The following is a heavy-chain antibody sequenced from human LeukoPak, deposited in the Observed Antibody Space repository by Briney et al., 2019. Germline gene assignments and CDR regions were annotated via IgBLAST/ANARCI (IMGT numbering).Heavy chain of an antibody. D-gene: IGHD4-17*01. CDR3: ARGLGYGDYARSRYYFDY. CDR2: IYYSGST. V-gene: IGHV4-31*03. J-gene: IGHJ4*02. CDR1: GGSISSGGYY. Sequence: SETLSLTCTVSGGSISSGGYYWSWIRQHPGQGLEWIVYIYYSGSTYYNPSLKSRVTISVDTSKNQFSLKLSSVTAADTAVYYCARGLGYGDYARSRYYFDYWGQGTLVTVSS.